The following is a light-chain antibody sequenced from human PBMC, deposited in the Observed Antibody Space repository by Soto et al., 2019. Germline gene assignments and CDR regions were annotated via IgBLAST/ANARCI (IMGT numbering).Light chain of an antibody. CDR3: QQYNSYRT. Sequence: DIQMTQSPSTLSASVGDRVTITCRASQSISSWLAWYQQKPGKAPKLLIYDASSLESGVPSRFSGSGSGTEFTLTISSLQPDDFATYYCQQYNSYRTFGQGTKAEIK. CDR2: DAS. V-gene: IGKV1-5*01. J-gene: IGKJ1*01. CDR1: QSISSW.